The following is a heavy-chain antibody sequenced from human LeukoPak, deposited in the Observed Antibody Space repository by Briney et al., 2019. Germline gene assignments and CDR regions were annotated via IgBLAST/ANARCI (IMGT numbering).Heavy chain of an antibody. Sequence: GGSLRLSCVASGFTFSSYWMHWVRQAPGKGLVWVSRIKSDGSTNYADSVKGRFTISRDNAKNTVSLQMNSLRAKDTGVYFCARAPSEIGGYYPEYFRHWGQGTLVTVSS. V-gene: IGHV3-74*01. CDR1: GFTFSSYW. J-gene: IGHJ1*01. D-gene: IGHD3-22*01. CDR2: IKSDGST. CDR3: ARAPSEIGGYYPEYFRH.